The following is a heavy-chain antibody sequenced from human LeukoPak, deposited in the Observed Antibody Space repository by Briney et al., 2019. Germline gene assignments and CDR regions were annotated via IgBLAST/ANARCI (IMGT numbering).Heavy chain of an antibody. Sequence: GGSLRLSCAASGFTVSSNYMSWVRQAPGKGLEWVSVIYSGGSTYYAGSVKGRFTISRDNSKNTLYLQMNSLRAEDTAVYYCARDTAGSSSESGFDYWGQGTLVTVSS. CDR3: ARDTAGSSSESGFDY. D-gene: IGHD6-13*01. CDR2: IYSGGST. V-gene: IGHV3-66*01. CDR1: GFTVSSNY. J-gene: IGHJ4*02.